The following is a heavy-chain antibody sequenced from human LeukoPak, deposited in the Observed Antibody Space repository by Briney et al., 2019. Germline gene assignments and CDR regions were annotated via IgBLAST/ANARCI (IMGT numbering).Heavy chain of an antibody. D-gene: IGHD6-13*01. V-gene: IGHV3-21*01. J-gene: IGHJ5*02. CDR2: ISSSSSYI. CDR1: GLIFSSYS. Sequence: GGSLRLSCAASGLIFSSYSMNWARQAPGKGLEWVSSISSSSSYIYYADSVKGRFTISRDNAKNSLYLQMNSLRAEDTAVYYCAKAGGSSSWYGDDWFDPWGQGTLVTVSS. CDR3: AKAGGSSSWYGDDWFDP.